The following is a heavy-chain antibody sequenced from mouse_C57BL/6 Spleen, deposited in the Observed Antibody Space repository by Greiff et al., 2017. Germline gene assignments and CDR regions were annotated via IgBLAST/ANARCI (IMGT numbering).Heavy chain of an antibody. CDR2: IDPSDSET. D-gene: IGHD3-2*02. V-gene: IGHV1-52*01. Sequence: QVHVKQPGAELVRPGSSVKLSCKASGYTFTSYWMHWVKQRPIQGLEWIGNIDPSDSETHYNQKFKDKATLTVDKSSSTAYMQLSSLTSEDSAVYYCARAGQLTGYFDYWGQGTTLTVSS. J-gene: IGHJ2*01. CDR1: GYTFTSYW. CDR3: ARAGQLTGYFDY.